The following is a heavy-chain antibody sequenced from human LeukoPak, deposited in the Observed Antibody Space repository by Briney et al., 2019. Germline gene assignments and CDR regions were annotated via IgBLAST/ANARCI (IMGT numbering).Heavy chain of an antibody. CDR2: LNWNGGNT. Sequence: GGSLRLSCAASGFTFDDYGMRWVRHAPGKGLEWVSVLNWNGGNTEYADSVKGRFTISRDNAKNSPYLQMNSLRAEDTALHYWARAAAIFGVVTLAFDYWGEGTLVTVSS. CDR1: GFTFDDYG. D-gene: IGHD3-3*01. CDR3: ARAAAIFGVVTLAFDY. V-gene: IGHV3-20*04. J-gene: IGHJ4*02.